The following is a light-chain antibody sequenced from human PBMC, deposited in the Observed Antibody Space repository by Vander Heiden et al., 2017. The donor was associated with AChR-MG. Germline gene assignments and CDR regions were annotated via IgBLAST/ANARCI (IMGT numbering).Light chain of an antibody. CDR2: DVS. CDR3: SSYTGSSTWV. CDR1: SNDVGGYNY. V-gene: IGLV2-14*03. Sequence: QSALTQPASVSGSPGQPVALSCTGTSNDVGGYNYVTWYQHHPSKAPEVIIFDVSMRPSGVSNRFSGSKSGTTASLTISGLQAEDEADYYCSSYTGSSTWVFGGGTKVTVL. J-gene: IGLJ3*02.